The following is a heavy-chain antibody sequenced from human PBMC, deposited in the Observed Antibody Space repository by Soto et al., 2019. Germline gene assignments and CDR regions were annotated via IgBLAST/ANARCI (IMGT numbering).Heavy chain of an antibody. CDR2: IYSGGST. V-gene: IGHV3-53*01. J-gene: IGHJ4*02. CDR1: GFTVSNNY. CDR3: ARARGYYDSSGYDF. Sequence: GGSLRLSCAASGFTVSNNYMSWVRQAPGKGLEWVSLIYSGGSTFYADSVKGRFTISRDNSKNTLFLQMNSLRGEDTAVYFCARARGYYDSSGYDFWGQGTLVTVSS. D-gene: IGHD3-22*01.